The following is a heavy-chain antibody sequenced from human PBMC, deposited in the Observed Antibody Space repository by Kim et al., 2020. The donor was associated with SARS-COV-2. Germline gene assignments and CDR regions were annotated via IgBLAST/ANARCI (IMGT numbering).Heavy chain of an antibody. Sequence: YYNPTLKSRVTISVDTSKNQFSLKLSSVTAADTAVYYCAGNPDTRGAFDIWGQGTMVTVSS. V-gene: IGHV4-39*01. J-gene: IGHJ3*02. CDR3: AGNPDTRGAFDI. D-gene: IGHD2-2*02.